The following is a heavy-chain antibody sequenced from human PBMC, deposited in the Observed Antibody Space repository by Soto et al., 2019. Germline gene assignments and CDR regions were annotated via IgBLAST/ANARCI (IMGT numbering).Heavy chain of an antibody. V-gene: IGHV6-1*01. CDR1: GDSFSSNSAA. J-gene: IGHJ6*03. Sequence: QVQLQQSGPGLVRPSQTLSLTCAISGDSFSSNSAAWNWIRQSPSRGLEWLGRTYYRSRWYNDYAVSVKCRITVNPDTSKNQFSLHLNSVAPEDTAVYYCAGTTSLQWYYMDVWDKGTTVTVSS. CDR3: AGTTSLQWYYMDV. CDR2: TYYRSRWYN. D-gene: IGHD1-7*01.